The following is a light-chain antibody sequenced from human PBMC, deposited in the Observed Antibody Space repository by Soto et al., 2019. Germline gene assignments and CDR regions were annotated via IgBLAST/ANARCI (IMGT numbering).Light chain of an antibody. V-gene: IGLV2-8*01. CDR1: SSDVAGYNY. Sequence: QSALTQPPSASGSPGQSVTISCTGTSSDVAGYNYVSWYQQHPGKAPKLMIYEVTKRPSGVPDRFSGSKSGNTASLTVSGLQAEDEADYYCSSYAGSSNVFGTGTKLTVL. J-gene: IGLJ1*01. CDR2: EVT. CDR3: SSYAGSSNV.